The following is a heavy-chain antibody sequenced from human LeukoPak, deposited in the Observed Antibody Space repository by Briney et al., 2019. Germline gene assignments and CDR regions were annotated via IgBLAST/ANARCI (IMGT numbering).Heavy chain of an antibody. J-gene: IGHJ6*03. CDR2: IYYSGST. D-gene: IGHD2-21*02. V-gene: IGHV4-31*03. CDR3: ARGTAPPYYYYYMDV. CDR1: GGSISSGGYY. Sequence: PSQTLSLTCTVSGGSISSGGYYWSWIRQHPGKGLEWIGYIYYSGSTYYNPSLKSRVTISVDTSKNQFSLKLSSVTAADTAVYYCARGTAPPYYYYYMDVWGKGTTVTVSS.